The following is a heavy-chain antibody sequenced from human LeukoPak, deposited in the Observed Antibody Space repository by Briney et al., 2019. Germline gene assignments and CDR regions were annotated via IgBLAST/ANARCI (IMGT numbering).Heavy chain of an antibody. J-gene: IGHJ6*03. D-gene: IGHD5-18*01. Sequence: SVKVSCKASGGTFSSYAISWVRQAPGQGLEWTGGIIPIFGTANYAQKFQGRVTITADESTSTAYMELSSLRSEDTAVYYCARDFVDTAMAGLVGYMDVWGKGTTVTVSS. CDR1: GGTFSSYA. CDR3: ARDFVDTAMAGLVGYMDV. V-gene: IGHV1-69*13. CDR2: IIPIFGTA.